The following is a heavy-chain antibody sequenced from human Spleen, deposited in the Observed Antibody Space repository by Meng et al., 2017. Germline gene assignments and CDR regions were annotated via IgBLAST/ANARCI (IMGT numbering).Heavy chain of an antibody. Sequence: GGSLRLSCAASGFTFSSYEMNWVRQAPGKGLEWVSYISSSGSTIYYADSVKGRFSISRDNAKKSLYLQMNSLRAEDTAVYYCARDLSVDYDNSGSWGYWGQGTLVTVSS. CDR3: ARDLSVDYDNSGSWGY. CDR1: GFTFSSYE. D-gene: IGHD3-22*01. CDR2: ISSSGSTI. V-gene: IGHV3-48*03. J-gene: IGHJ4*02.